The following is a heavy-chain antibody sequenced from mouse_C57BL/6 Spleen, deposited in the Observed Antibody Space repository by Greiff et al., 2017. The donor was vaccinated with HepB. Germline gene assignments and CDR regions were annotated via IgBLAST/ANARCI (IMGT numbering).Heavy chain of an antibody. V-gene: IGHV1-50*01. CDR1: GYTFTSYW. D-gene: IGHD1-2*01. CDR2: IAPSDSYT. Sequence: QVQLQQSGAELVKPGASVKLSCKASGYTFTSYWMQWVKQRPGQGLEWIGEIAPSDSYTKYNQKVKGKATLTVDTSSSTAYMQLSSVTSEDYAVWYCGHYTWFAYWGQGTLVTVSA. J-gene: IGHJ3*01. CDR3: GHYTWFAY.